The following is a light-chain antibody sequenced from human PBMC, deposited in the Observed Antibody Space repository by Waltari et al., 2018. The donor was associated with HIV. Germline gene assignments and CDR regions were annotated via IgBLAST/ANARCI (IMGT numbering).Light chain of an antibody. Sequence: SSELTQDPAVSVALGQTVRITCQGDSLRSYYASWYQQKPGQAPVLVIYGKNNRPSGIPDRFSASSSGNTASLTITGAQAEDEADYYCNSRDSSGNQHVVFGGGTKLTVL. V-gene: IGLV3-19*01. CDR1: SLRSYY. CDR2: GKN. CDR3: NSRDSSGNQHVV. J-gene: IGLJ2*01.